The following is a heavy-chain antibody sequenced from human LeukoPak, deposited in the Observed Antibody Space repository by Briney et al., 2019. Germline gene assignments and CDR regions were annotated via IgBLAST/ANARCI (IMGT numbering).Heavy chain of an antibody. D-gene: IGHD5-24*01. CDR2: ISNSGSVS. CDR3: ARDGSPEASINYFDT. V-gene: IGHV3-11*04. Sequence: GGSLRLSCAASGSTFSDYYMSWIRQAPGKGLEWILYISNSGSVSYYADSVKGRFTISRDNAKNSLYLEMNSLSADDTALYYCARDGSPEASINYFDTWGQGTLVTVSS. J-gene: IGHJ5*02. CDR1: GSTFSDYY.